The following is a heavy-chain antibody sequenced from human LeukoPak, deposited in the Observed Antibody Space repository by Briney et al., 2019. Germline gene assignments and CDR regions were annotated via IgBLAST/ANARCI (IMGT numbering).Heavy chain of an antibody. CDR1: GGSISSGSYY. J-gene: IGHJ5*02. D-gene: IGHD4-17*01. V-gene: IGHV4-61*02. CDR3: ATHYGDSGSWFDP. Sequence: SETLSLTCTVSGGSISSGSYYWSWIRQPAGKGLEWIGRIYSSGSTSYNPSLKSRVTISMDTSKNQFSLNLSSVTAADTAVYYCATHYGDSGSWFDPWGQGTLVTVSS. CDR2: IYSSGST.